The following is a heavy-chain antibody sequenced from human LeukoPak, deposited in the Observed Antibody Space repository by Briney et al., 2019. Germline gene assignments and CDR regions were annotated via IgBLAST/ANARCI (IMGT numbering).Heavy chain of an antibody. CDR1: GFTFSSYA. D-gene: IGHD3-10*01. CDR3: AKIASGSNTDY. Sequence: QAGGSLRLSCAASGFTFSSYAMSWVRQAPGKGLEWVSSTSNTGGTTYYGDSVKGRFTMSRDNSKSTLFLQMHSLRADDTAIYYCAKIASGSNTDYWGQGTRVTVSS. J-gene: IGHJ4*02. CDR2: TSNTGGTT. V-gene: IGHV3-23*01.